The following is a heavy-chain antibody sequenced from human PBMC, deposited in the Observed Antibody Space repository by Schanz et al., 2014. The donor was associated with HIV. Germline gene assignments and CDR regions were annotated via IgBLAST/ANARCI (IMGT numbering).Heavy chain of an antibody. CDR3: AKDPNDREKAFDY. D-gene: IGHD3-22*01. J-gene: IGHJ4*02. CDR1: GFTFSKYG. Sequence: QVQLVESGGGVVQPGRSPTLSCAASGFTFSKYGMHWVRQPPGKGLEWVAAISKDGSDKYYTDSVKGRFTISRDNSKNTLYLQMNSLRAEDTAVYYCAKDPNDREKAFDYWGQGTLVTVSS. CDR2: ISKDGSDK. V-gene: IGHV3-30*18.